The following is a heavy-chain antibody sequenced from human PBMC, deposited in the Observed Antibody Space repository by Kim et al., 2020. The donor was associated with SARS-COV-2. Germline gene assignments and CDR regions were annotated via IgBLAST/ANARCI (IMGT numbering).Heavy chain of an antibody. J-gene: IGHJ4*02. CDR1: GFTFSSYS. D-gene: IGHD4-17*01. Sequence: GGSLRLSCAASGFTFSSYSMNWVRQAPGKGLEWVSSISSSSSYIYYADSVKGRFTISRDNAKNSLYLQMNSLRAEDTAVYYCARDPYGDQTFTFDHWGQGTLVTVSS. CDR3: ARDPYGDQTFTFDH. CDR2: ISSSSSYI. V-gene: IGHV3-21*01.